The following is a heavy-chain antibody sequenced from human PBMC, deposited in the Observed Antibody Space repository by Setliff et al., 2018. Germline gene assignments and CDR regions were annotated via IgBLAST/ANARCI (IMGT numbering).Heavy chain of an antibody. CDR3: ARDAGGDYDN. D-gene: IGHD2-21*02. CDR2: IKQDGSEK. Sequence: SLKISCAASGFTFSSYWMSWVRQAPGKGLEWVANIKQDGSEKYYVDSVKGRFTISRDRVKNSLYLQLSRLRVDDTAIYYCARDAGGDYDNWGQGTLVTVSS. V-gene: IGHV3-7*01. CDR1: GFTFSSYW. J-gene: IGHJ4*02.